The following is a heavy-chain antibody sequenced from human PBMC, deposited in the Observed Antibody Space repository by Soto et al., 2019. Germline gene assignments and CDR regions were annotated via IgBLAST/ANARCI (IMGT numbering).Heavy chain of an antibody. CDR1: GGTFISFA. V-gene: IGHV1-69*01. D-gene: IGHD4-17*01. CDR2: ITPISGTT. J-gene: IGHJ3*02. Sequence: QVQLVQSGAEVKKPGSSVKVSCKASGGTFISFAINWVRQAPGQGLEWMGEITPISGTTNYAQKFQGRVTMTVDESTNSALMELSSLTAEDTALFYCARGNYGDYSDSFDIWCQGTMVNVSS. CDR3: ARGNYGDYSDSFDI.